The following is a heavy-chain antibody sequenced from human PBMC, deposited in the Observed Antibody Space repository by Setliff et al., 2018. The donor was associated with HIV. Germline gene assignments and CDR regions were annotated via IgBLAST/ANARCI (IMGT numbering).Heavy chain of an antibody. D-gene: IGHD6-13*01. V-gene: IGHV4-34*01. Sequence: SETLSLTCAVYGGSFSSYYWSWIRQPPGKGLEWIGEINHSGSTNYNPSLKSRVTTSVDTSKNHFSLRLSSVTAADTAVYYCVGSTIAAAVYYYYYYMDVWGKGTTVTSP. CDR3: VGSTIAAAVYYYYYYMDV. CDR1: GGSFSSYY. J-gene: IGHJ6*03. CDR2: INHSGST.